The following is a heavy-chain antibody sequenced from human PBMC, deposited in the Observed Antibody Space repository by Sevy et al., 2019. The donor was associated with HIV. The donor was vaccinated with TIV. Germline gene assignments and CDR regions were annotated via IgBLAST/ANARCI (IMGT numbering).Heavy chain of an antibody. D-gene: IGHD3-16*01. CDR3: ARDDPVMNAFDI. CDR1: GGSVNSGDYY. J-gene: IGHJ3*02. V-gene: IGHV4-61*08. Sequence: SETLSLTCAVSGGSVNSGDYYWSWIRQPPGKGLEWLGYIYYSRSSNYNPSLKSRVTISLDTSKNQFSLKMSSVTTADTAVYYCARDDPVMNAFDIWGQGTMVTVSS. CDR2: IYYSRSS.